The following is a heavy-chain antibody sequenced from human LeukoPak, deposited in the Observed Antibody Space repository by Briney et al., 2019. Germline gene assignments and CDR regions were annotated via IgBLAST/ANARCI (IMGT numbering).Heavy chain of an antibody. Sequence: ASVKVFCKASGYTFTSYDINWVRQATGQGLEWMGWINPNSGGTNYAQKFQGRVTMTRDTSISTAYMELSRLRSDDTAVYYCARATKRVHIVVVTTWGDYYMDVWGKGTTVTVSS. D-gene: IGHD2-21*02. J-gene: IGHJ6*03. CDR3: ARATKRVHIVVVTTWGDYYMDV. CDR2: INPNSGGT. V-gene: IGHV1-2*02. CDR1: GYTFTSYD.